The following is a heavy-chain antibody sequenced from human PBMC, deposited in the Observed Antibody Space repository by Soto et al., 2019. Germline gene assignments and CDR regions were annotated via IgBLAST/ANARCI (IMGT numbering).Heavy chain of an antibody. V-gene: IGHV3-21*01. CDR1: GFTFSSYS. CDR2: ISSSRSYI. Sequence: EVQLGESGGGLVKPGGFRRLSCAASGFTFSSYSMNWVRQAPGKGLEWVSSISSSRSYIYYADSVTGRCTISRDHAKNSLYLQMNSLRAEDTAVYYCATHGGSYLVQGPLVTVSS. D-gene: IGHD3-10*01. J-gene: IGHJ4*02. CDR3: ATHGGSY.